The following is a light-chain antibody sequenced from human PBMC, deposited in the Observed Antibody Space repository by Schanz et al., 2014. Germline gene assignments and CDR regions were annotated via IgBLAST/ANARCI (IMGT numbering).Light chain of an antibody. J-gene: IGLJ3*02. CDR3: CSYAGSWV. V-gene: IGLV2-14*01. Sequence: QSVLTQPASVSGSPGQSITLSCTGTSSDVGGTNYVSWYQQHPGKVPKLMIYDVSNRPSGVSNRFSGSKSGNTASLTISGLQAEDEADYYCCSYAGSWVFGGGTKLTVL. CDR1: SSDVGGTNY. CDR2: DVS.